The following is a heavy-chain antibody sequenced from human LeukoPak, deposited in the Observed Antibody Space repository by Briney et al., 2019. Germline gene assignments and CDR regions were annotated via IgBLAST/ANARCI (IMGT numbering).Heavy chain of an antibody. V-gene: IGHV4-59*08. CDR3: ARRADDSSGYFSAAFDI. J-gene: IGHJ3*02. CDR2: IYFSRRT. Sequence: SETLCLTCTVSGGSISSYYWSWIRQPPGKGLEWIGYIYFSRRTHYNPSLKNRITTSVQTSTTQFPPNMSSVTTADTAAYSSARRADDSSGYFSAAFDIWGQGTMVSVSS. D-gene: IGHD3-22*01. CDR1: GGSISSYY.